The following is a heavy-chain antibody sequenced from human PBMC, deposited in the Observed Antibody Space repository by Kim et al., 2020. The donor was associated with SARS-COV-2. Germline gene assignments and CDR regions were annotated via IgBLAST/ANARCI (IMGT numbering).Heavy chain of an antibody. CDR2: IYNDGNT. V-gene: IGHV3-53*01. J-gene: IGHJ5*02. D-gene: IGHD2-15*01. Sequence: GGSLRLSCAASGFTVSSNYMSWVRQAPGKGLEWVSVIYNDGNTYYADSVKGRFTISRDNSKNTLYLQMNSLRAEDTAVYYCARGLYCSGGSCYSKEWVRLDPWGQGTLVTVSS. CDR1: GFTVSSNY. CDR3: ARGLYCSGGSCYSKEWVRLDP.